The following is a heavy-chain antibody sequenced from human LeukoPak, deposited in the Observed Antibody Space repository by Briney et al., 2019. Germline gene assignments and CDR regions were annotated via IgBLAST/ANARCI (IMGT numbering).Heavy chain of an antibody. V-gene: IGHV4-30-2*01. D-gene: IGHD3-22*01. J-gene: IGHJ6*03. CDR2: IYHSGST. CDR1: GGSISSGGYY. CDR3: ARVVIRYYYYMDV. Sequence: SETLSLTCTVSGGSISSGGYYWSWIRQPPGKGLEWIGYIYHSGSTYYNPSLKSRVTTSVDRSKNQFSLKLSSVTAADTAVYYCARVVIRYYYYMDVWGKGTTVTVSS.